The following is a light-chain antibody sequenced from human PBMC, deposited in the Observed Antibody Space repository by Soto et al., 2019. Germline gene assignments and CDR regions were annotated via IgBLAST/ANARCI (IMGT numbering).Light chain of an antibody. J-gene: IGKJ2*01. V-gene: IGKV1-6*01. CDR1: QGIRND. Sequence: AIQMTQSPFSLSASVGDRVTITCRASQGIRNDLGWYQQKAGTAPKLLIYAASRLQSGVPSRFSGRGSGTDFTLTISSLQPEDFATYYCLQDYNYPYTSGQGTKLEIK. CDR3: LQDYNYPYT. CDR2: AAS.